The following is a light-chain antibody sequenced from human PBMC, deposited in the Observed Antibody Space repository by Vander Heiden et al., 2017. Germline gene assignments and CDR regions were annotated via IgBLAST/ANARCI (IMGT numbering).Light chain of an antibody. CDR1: NLGSKS. Sequence: SYVLTQPPSASLAPGKTAQPTRGRKNLGSKSVHWYQQKRGQAPVLVVYDESDRPSGIPERFSGSNSGNTATLTISRVEAGDEADYYCQVWDSSSDHWVFGGGTKLTVL. CDR2: DES. V-gene: IGLV3-21*03. J-gene: IGLJ3*02. CDR3: QVWDSSSDHWV.